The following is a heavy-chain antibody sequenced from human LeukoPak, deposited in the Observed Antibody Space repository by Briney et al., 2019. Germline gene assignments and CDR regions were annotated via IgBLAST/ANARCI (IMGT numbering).Heavy chain of an antibody. CDR1: GFIFLSYA. CDR2: ISSNGGST. CDR3: ARGGRVPAAILLR. V-gene: IGHV3-64*01. J-gene: IGHJ4*02. D-gene: IGHD2-2*02. Sequence: PGGSLSLSRAATGFIFLSYAMHSLRQAPARGVEDVSAISSNGGSTYYANSVKGRFTISRDNSKNTLYLQMGSLRAEDMAVYYCARGGRVPAAILLRWGQGTLVTVSS.